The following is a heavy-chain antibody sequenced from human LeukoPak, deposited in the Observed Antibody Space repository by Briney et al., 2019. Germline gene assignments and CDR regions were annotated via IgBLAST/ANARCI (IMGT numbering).Heavy chain of an antibody. CDR2: IYTSGST. Sequence: PSQTLSLTCTVSGGSISSGSYYWRWIRQPAGKGLEWIGRIYTSGSTNYNPSLKSRVTISVDTSKNQFSLKLSSVTAADTAVYYCASQGTGTSIDYWGQGTLVTVSS. CDR3: ASQGTGTSIDY. V-gene: IGHV4-61*02. J-gene: IGHJ4*02. D-gene: IGHD1-14*01. CDR1: GGSISSGSYY.